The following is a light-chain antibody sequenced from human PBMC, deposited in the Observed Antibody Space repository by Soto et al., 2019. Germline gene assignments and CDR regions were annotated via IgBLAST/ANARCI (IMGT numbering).Light chain of an antibody. V-gene: IGKV3-20*01. Sequence: DIGLTQSPVTLSVSPGERVTLSCRASQNVNSRYIDWYQQKPGQAPRILIYGASTRATGVPDRFSGSGSGTDFTLTISRLHHEDFAVYYCQQCGSSPLTFGGGTKVDIK. CDR3: QQCGSSPLT. J-gene: IGKJ4*01. CDR2: GAS. CDR1: QNVNSRY.